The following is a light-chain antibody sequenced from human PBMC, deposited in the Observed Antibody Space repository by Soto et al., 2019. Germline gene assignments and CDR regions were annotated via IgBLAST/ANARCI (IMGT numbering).Light chain of an antibody. V-gene: IGLV1-44*01. CDR3: AAWDDSLNGVV. Sequence: QAVVTQPPSASGTPGQRVTISCSGSNSNIGINTVNWYQQLPGTAPKLLIYSNNQRPSGVPDRFSGSKSGTSASLAISGLQSEDEADYYCAAWDDSLNGVVFGGGTKLTVL. J-gene: IGLJ2*01. CDR2: SNN. CDR1: NSNIGINT.